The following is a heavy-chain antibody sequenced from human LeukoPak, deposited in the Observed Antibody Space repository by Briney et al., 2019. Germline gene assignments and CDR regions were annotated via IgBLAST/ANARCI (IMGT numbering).Heavy chain of an antibody. J-gene: IGHJ4*02. Sequence: PGGSLRLSCAASGFTFSSYGMHWVRQAPGKGLEWVAFIRYDGSNKYYADSVKGRFTISRDNSKNTLYLQMNSLRAEDTAVYYCAKAVDYYDSSGIGYWGQGTLVTVSS. CDR1: GFTFSSYG. V-gene: IGHV3-30*02. CDR2: IRYDGSNK. CDR3: AKAVDYYDSSGIGY. D-gene: IGHD3-22*01.